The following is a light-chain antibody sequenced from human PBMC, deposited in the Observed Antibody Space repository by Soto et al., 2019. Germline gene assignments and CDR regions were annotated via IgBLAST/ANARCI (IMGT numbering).Light chain of an antibody. CDR3: QQYDTSQWT. CDR1: QIVFSRY. CDR2: GAT. Sequence: EIVLTQSPGTLSLSPGERATLSCRGSQIVFSRYLAWYQQKPGQAPRLLIYGATNRATGIPDRFSGSGSGTDFTLTISRLEPEDFAVYYCQQYDTSQWTFGQGTKVDIK. J-gene: IGKJ1*01. V-gene: IGKV3-20*01.